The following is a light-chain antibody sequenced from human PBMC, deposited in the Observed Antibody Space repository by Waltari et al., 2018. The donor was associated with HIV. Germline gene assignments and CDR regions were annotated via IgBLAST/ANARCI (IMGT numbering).Light chain of an antibody. CDR1: SSDVGSYNL. J-gene: IGLJ2*01. Sequence: QSALTQPASVSGSPGQSITISCTGTSSDVGSYNLVSWYQQHPGQAPKLLISEVNKRPSGVSNRFSGSKSGNTASLTISGLQAEDEADYYCSSYATAGTYVLFGGGTKLTVL. CDR3: SSYATAGTYVL. CDR2: EVN. V-gene: IGLV2-23*02.